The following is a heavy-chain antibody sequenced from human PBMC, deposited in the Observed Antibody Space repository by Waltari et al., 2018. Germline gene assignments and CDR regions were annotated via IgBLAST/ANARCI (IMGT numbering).Heavy chain of an antibody. CDR1: GFSFRSYE. J-gene: IGHJ4*02. CDR2: ISSSGSST. V-gene: IGHV3-48*03. CDR3: ARESGSSWSPLDY. D-gene: IGHD6-13*01. Sequence: EVQLVESGGGLAQPGGSLRLSCVASGFSFRSYEMNWVRQAPGKGLEWVSYISSSGSSTIYADSARGRFTISRDNAKNSLYLQMNSLRAEDTAVYFCARESGSSWSPLDYWGQGTLVTVSS.